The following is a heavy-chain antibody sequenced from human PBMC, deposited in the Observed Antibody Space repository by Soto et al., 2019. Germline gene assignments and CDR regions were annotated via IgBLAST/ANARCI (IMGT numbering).Heavy chain of an antibody. CDR1: GFDSTNSW. Sequence: PGWSLRLSCAASGFDSTNSWMHWVRQAPGKGLVWVSHVNSDGSITTYADSVKGRFTISRDNAKNTVYLQMNSLRVEDTAVYYCTRDQRYSSAVWGQGTLVTVSS. V-gene: IGHV3-74*01. D-gene: IGHD5-18*01. CDR3: TRDQRYSSAV. J-gene: IGHJ4*02. CDR2: VNSDGSIT.